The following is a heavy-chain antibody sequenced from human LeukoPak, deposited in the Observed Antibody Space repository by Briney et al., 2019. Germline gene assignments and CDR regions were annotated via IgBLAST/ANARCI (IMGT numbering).Heavy chain of an antibody. V-gene: IGHV4-34*01. Sequence: SETLSLTCALYVGSFTGYYWNYIRQSPEKGLEWVGEINHSVSTNYNPPLKSRVTISVDTSKNQFSPKLSSVTAAAKAVYYCARGDRPREIPPRIRKKNAFDIWGQGTMVTVSS. J-gene: IGHJ3*02. CDR3: ARGDRPREIPPRIRKKNAFDI. CDR2: INHSVST. D-gene: IGHD3-3*02. CDR1: VGSFTGYY.